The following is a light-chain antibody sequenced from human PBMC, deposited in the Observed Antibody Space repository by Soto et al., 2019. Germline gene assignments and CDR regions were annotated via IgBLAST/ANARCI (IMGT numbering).Light chain of an antibody. Sequence: EIVLTQSPATLSLSPGERATLSCRASQTFSSHLAWYQQKPGQAPRLLIYDASKRATGIPARFSGRGSGTDXPLXXXSXEPXDFAVYYCQQRSNWPPVITFGQGTRLEIK. CDR2: DAS. V-gene: IGKV3-11*01. J-gene: IGKJ5*01. CDR1: QTFSSH. CDR3: QQRSNWPPVIT.